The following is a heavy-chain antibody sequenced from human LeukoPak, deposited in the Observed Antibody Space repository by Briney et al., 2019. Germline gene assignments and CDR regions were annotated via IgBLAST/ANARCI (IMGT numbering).Heavy chain of an antibody. V-gene: IGHV3-23*01. J-gene: IGHJ4*02. CDR3: AKGNYDILTSYYRYFDY. Sequence: GGSLRLSCAASGFTFSSYAMSWVRQAPGKGLEWVSAISGSGGSTYYADSVKGRFTISRDNSKNTLYLQMNSLRAEDTAVYYCAKGNYDILTSYYRYFDYWGQGTLVTVSS. D-gene: IGHD3-9*01. CDR2: ISGSGGST. CDR1: GFTFSSYA.